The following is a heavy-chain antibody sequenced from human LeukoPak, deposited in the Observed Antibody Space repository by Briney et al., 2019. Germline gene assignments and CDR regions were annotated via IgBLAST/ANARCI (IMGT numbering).Heavy chain of an antibody. Sequence: SETLSLTCTVSGDSISTYYWSWIRQSAGKGREWMGRIHTSGRANYNPSLKSPVTMSVDTSKTQFSLTVNSVTAADTGVYYCARAPEFSSGWLLDYWGQGSLVTVSS. J-gene: IGHJ4*02. CDR2: IHTSGRA. CDR3: ARAPEFSSGWLLDY. D-gene: IGHD6-19*01. V-gene: IGHV4-4*07. CDR1: GDSISTYY.